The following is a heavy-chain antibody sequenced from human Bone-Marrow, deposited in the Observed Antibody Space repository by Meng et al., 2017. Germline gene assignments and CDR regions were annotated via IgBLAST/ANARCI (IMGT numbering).Heavy chain of an antibody. CDR1: GGSFSGDS. Sequence: GSLRLSCAVSGGSFSGDSWSWIRQPPGKGLEWIGEINHSGSTNYNPSLKRRVTISVDTSKNQFSLQLRSVTAADTAVYYCATLGYCSGGSCYPNTIDYWGQGTLVTVSS. CDR2: INHSGST. V-gene: IGHV4-34*01. CDR3: ATLGYCSGGSCYPNTIDY. D-gene: IGHD2-15*01. J-gene: IGHJ4*02.